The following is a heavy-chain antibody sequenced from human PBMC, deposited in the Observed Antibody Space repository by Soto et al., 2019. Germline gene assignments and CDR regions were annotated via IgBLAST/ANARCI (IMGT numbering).Heavy chain of an antibody. CDR2: INPNSGGT. CDR3: ARDVDGVGDNWLDP. D-gene: IGHD1-26*01. Sequence: QVQLVQSGAEVKKPGASVKVSCKASGYTFTGYYMHWVRQAPGQGLEWMAWINPNSGGTNYAQKFQGRVTMPRDTSISKAYMEVSRLRSDDTAVYYCARDVDGVGDNWLDPWGQGTLVTVSS. CDR1: GYTFTGYY. V-gene: IGHV1-2*02. J-gene: IGHJ5*02.